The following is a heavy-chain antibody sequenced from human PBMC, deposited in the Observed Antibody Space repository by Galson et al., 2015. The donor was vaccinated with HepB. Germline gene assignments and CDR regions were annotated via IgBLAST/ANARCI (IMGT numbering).Heavy chain of an antibody. D-gene: IGHD1-26*01. V-gene: IGHV1-58*02. J-gene: IGHJ3*02. Sequence: SVKVSCKASGFTFTSSAMQWVRQARGQRLEWIGWIVVGSGNTNYAQKFQERVTITRDMSTSTAYMELSSLRSEDTAVYYCAAIVGATTDAFDIWGQGTMVTVSS. CDR3: AAIVGATTDAFDI. CDR1: GFTFTSSA. CDR2: IVVGSGNT.